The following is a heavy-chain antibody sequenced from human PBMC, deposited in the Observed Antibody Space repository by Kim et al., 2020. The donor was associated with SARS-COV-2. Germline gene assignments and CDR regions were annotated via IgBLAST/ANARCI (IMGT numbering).Heavy chain of an antibody. D-gene: IGHD3-9*01. CDR1: GFTFSSYS. Sequence: GGSLRLSCAASGFTFSSYSMNWVRQAPGKGLEWVSSISSSSSYIYYADSVKGRFTISRDNAKNSLYLQMNSLRAEDTAVYYCARIPSPYDILTGYYFWGQGTLVTVSS. V-gene: IGHV3-21*01. J-gene: IGHJ4*02. CDR2: ISSSSSYI. CDR3: ARIPSPYDILTGYYF.